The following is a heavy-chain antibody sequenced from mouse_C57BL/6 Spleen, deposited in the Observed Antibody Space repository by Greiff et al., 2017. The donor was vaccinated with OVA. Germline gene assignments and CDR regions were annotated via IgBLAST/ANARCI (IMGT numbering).Heavy chain of an antibody. J-gene: IGHJ3*01. D-gene: IGHD4-1*01. CDR2: INPNNGGT. Sequence: VQLQQSGPELVKPGASVKISCKASGYTFTDYYMNWVKQSHGKSLEWIGDINPNNGGTSYNQKFKGKATLTVDKSSSTAYMELRSLTSEDSAVYYCARTPNWAWFAYWGQGTLVTVSA. V-gene: IGHV1-26*01. CDR1: GYTFTDYY. CDR3: ARTPNWAWFAY.